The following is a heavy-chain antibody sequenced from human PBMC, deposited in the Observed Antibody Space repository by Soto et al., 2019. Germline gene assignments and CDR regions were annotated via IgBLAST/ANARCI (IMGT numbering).Heavy chain of an antibody. D-gene: IGHD2-15*01. Sequence: QVQLVQSGAEVKKPGASVKVSCKASGYTFSTYSMHWVRQAPGQRLEWMGWINAGNGNTKYSQSFQGRVTITRDTSARTAYMELSSLSSEDTAVYYCARYDCSGGSCYSPWFDPWGQGTLVTVSS. J-gene: IGHJ5*02. CDR3: ARYDCSGGSCYSPWFDP. CDR2: INAGNGNT. V-gene: IGHV1-3*01. CDR1: GYTFSTYS.